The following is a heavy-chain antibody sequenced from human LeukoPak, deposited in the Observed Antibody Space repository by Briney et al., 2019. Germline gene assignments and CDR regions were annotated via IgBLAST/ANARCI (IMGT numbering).Heavy chain of an antibody. CDR2: IRHSGST. Sequence: PSKTLSLTCAVYGGSFSGYYWSWIRQPPGKGLEWIGEIRHSGSTNYNPSLKSRVTISVDTSKNQFSLTLSSVTAADTAVYYCARDSVRFLEWQSVDYWGQGTLVTVSS. D-gene: IGHD3-3*01. J-gene: IGHJ4*02. CDR3: ARDSVRFLEWQSVDY. CDR1: GGSFSGYY. V-gene: IGHV4-34*01.